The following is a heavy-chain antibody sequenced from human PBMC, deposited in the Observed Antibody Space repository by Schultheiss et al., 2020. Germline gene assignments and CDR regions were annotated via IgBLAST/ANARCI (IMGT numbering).Heavy chain of an antibody. V-gene: IGHV4-30-4*01. D-gene: IGHD6-19*01. J-gene: IGHJ4*02. CDR2: IYYSGST. CDR3: ARVSGFASGWYIYFDY. Sequence: SQTLSLTCTVSGGSISSGDYYWSWIRQPPGKGLEWIGYIYYSGSTYYNPSLKSRVTISVDTSKNQFSLKLSSVTAADTAVYYCARVSGFASGWYIYFDYWGQGTLVTVSS. CDR1: GGSISSGDYY.